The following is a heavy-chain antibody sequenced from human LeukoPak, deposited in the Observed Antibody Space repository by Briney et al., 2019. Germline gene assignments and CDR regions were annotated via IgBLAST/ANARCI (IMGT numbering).Heavy chain of an antibody. CDR1: GSTFSSYS. CDR3: ARARKVEMATIFDY. J-gene: IGHJ3*01. D-gene: IGHD5-24*01. CDR2: ISSSSSYI. V-gene: IGHV3-21*01. Sequence: PGGSLRLSCAASGSTFSSYSMNWVRQAPGKGLEWVSFISSSSSYIYYADSVKGRFTISRDNAKNSLYLQMNSLRAEDTAVYYCARARKVEMATIFDYWGQGTMVTVSS.